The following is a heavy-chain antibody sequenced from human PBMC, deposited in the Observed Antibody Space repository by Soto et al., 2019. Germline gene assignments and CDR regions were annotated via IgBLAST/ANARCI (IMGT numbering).Heavy chain of an antibody. CDR2: IYWSGDE. V-gene: IGHV2-5*01. J-gene: IGHJ3*01. CDR1: GFSLTTSGVG. Sequence: QYTLMESGPTLVKPTQTLTLTCSFSGFSLTTSGVGVGWVRQPPGKALEWLAHIYWSGDEHYRPSLKSRLSITKDTSKNQVVLTMTNMDPVDTATYYCARVIATRPVVAFDVWGQGTVVTVSS. CDR3: ARVIATRPVVAFDV. D-gene: IGHD6-6*01.